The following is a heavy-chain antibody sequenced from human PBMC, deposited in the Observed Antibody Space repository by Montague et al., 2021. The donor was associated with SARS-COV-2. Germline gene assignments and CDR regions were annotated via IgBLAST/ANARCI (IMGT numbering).Heavy chain of an antibody. CDR2: VHYTGST. V-gene: IGHV4-59*01. D-gene: IGHD2-2*01. Sequence: SETLSLTCEVSGGSISSYYWSWIRQSPGKELQWIGYVHYTGSTKYNPSLKTRVTLSLDTPKNHFSLQLSSVTAADTAVYYCARAQNSCFIANCVNYFEVWGLGTLVTVSS. CDR3: ARAQNSCFIANCVNYFEV. CDR1: GGSISSYY. J-gene: IGHJ4*02.